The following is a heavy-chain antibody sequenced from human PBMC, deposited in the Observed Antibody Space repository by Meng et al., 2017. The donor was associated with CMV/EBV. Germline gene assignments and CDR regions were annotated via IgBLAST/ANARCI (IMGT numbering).Heavy chain of an antibody. J-gene: IGHJ5*02. D-gene: IGHD6-13*01. CDR2: IVVGSGNT. CDR3: AAFPIAAAGTWGWFDP. V-gene: IGHV1-58*01. CDR1: GFTFTSSA. Sequence: SVKVSCKASGFTFTSSAVQWVRQACGQRLEWIGWIVVGSGNTNYAQKFQERVTITRDMSTSTAYMELSSLRSEDTAVYYCAAFPIAAAGTWGWFDPWGQGTLVTVSS.